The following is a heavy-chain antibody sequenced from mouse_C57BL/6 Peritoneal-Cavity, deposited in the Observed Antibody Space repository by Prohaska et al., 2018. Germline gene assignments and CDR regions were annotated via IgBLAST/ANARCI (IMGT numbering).Heavy chain of an antibody. CDR3: ARDPAWFAY. CDR2: ISSGSSTI. V-gene: IGHV5-17*01. J-gene: IGHJ3*01. Sequence: EVQLVESGGGLVKPGGSLKLSCAASGFTFSDYGMHWVRQAPEKGLDWVAYISSGSSTIYYAETVKGRFTISRDNAKNTLFLQMTSLRAEDTAMYYCARDPAWFAYWGQGTLVTVSA. CDR1: GFTFSDYG.